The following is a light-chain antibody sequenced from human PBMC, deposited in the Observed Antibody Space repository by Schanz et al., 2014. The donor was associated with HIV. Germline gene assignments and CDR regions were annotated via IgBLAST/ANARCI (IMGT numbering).Light chain of an antibody. J-gene: IGLJ3*02. Sequence: QSVLTQPASVTGSPGQSITISCTGTSSDVGGYNYVSWYQQHPRKAPKLMIYDVFNRPSGVSNRISASKSGNTASLTISGLQAEDEADYYCSSYTSSSTLVFGGGTQLTV. V-gene: IGLV2-14*03. CDR2: DVF. CDR3: SSYTSSSTLV. CDR1: SSDVGGYNY.